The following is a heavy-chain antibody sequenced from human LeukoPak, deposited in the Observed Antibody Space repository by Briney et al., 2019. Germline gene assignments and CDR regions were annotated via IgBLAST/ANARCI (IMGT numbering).Heavy chain of an antibody. Sequence: GGSLRLSCAASGFTFSSSAMSWVGQAPGKGLEWVSAISNNGGYTYYADSVQGRFTISRDNSKSTLCLQMNSLRAEDTAVYYCAKQLGYCSDGSCYFPYWGQGTLVTVSS. CDR3: AKQLGYCSDGSCYFPY. CDR1: GFTFSSSA. D-gene: IGHD2-15*01. J-gene: IGHJ4*02. CDR2: ISNNGGYT. V-gene: IGHV3-23*01.